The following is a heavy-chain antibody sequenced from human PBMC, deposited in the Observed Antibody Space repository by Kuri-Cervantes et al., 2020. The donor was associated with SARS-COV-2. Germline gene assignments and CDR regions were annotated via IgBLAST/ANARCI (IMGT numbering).Heavy chain of an antibody. CDR3: ARQGYCSSTSCYTIPPDY. J-gene: IGHJ4*02. V-gene: IGHV3-23*01. D-gene: IGHD2-2*02. CDR1: GFIFSSHS. Sequence: GESLKISCAASGFIFSSHSMNWVRQAPGKGLEWVSAISGSGGSTYYADSVKGRFTISRDNSKNTLYLQMNSLRAEDTAVYYCARQGYCSSTSCYTIPPDYWGQGTLVTVSS. CDR2: ISGSGGST.